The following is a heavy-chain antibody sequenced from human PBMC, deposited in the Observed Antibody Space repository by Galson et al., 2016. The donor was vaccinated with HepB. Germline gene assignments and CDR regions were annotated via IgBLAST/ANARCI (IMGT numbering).Heavy chain of an antibody. V-gene: IGHV1-2*02. CDR3: AGRRHWEYAFDY. Sequence: SVKVSCKASGYTFTGYYIHWVRQAPGQGLEWMGWINPNKGDTNYAQKFQGRVTMTLDTSIATVYMELSRLRSDDTAVYYCAGRRHWEYAFDYWGQGTLVTVSS. CDR1: GYTFTGYY. D-gene: IGHD2-8*01. J-gene: IGHJ4*02. CDR2: INPNKGDT.